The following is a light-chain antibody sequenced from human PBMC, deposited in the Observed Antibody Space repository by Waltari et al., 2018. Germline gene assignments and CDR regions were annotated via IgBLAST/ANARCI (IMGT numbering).Light chain of an antibody. J-gene: IGLJ2*01. CDR1: HSNIGSNF. Sequence: QSVLTQPPSMSGTPGQRVTISCSGSHSNIGSNFVSWYQQFPGMAPRLLIFENSRRPSGVPDRFSASKAGASASLAISGLRSEDEAHYHCASWDDSLRGRVFGGGTRLTVL. V-gene: IGLV1-47*01. CDR3: ASWDDSLRGRV. CDR2: ENS.